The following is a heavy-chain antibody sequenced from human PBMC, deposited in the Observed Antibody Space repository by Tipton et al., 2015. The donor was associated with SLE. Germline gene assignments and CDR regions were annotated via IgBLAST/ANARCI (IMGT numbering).Heavy chain of an antibody. CDR2: IDQSGSA. CDR3: ARHAYDFWRGFYRRVFDV. J-gene: IGHJ3*01. D-gene: IGHD3-3*01. V-gene: IGHV4-59*08. Sequence: TLSLTCIVSGGSISGNYWSWIRQPPGKRLEWIGYIDQSGSANYNPSLQSRVTISVGKSTTQFSLKLTSVTAADSAIYYCARHAYDFWRGFYRRVFDVWGQGTIITV. CDR1: GGSISGNY.